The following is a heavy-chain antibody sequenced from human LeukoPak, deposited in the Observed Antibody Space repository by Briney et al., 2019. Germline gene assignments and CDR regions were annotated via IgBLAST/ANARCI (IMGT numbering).Heavy chain of an antibody. Sequence: PAGSLRLSCAASGFTFSDYYMTWIRQAPGKGLEWVSYISNTGSSIYYADSVKGRFTISRDNAKNSLYLQMNSLRAEDTAVYYCARGPAGNWFDPWGQGTLVTVSS. V-gene: IGHV3-11*04. CDR2: ISNTGSSI. CDR3: ARGPAGNWFDP. J-gene: IGHJ5*02. CDR1: GFTFSDYY. D-gene: IGHD3-10*01.